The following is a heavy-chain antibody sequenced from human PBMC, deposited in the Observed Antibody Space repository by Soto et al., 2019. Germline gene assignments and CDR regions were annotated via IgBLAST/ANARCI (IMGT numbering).Heavy chain of an antibody. CDR3: ARGGQYSNTLYYFDY. J-gene: IGHJ4*02. Sequence: ASVKVSCKASGYTFTNHAIQWVRQAPGQRLEWLGWINVGNGNTRYSQKFQGRVTISRDTSASTVYMELSSLRSEDTAVYYCARGGQYSNTLYYFDYWGRGTLVTVSS. V-gene: IGHV1-3*01. CDR2: INVGNGNT. D-gene: IGHD6-6*01. CDR1: GYTFTNHA.